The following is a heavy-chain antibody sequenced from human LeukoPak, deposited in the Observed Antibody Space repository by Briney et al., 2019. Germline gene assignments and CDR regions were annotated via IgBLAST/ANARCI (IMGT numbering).Heavy chain of an antibody. CDR3: ARVTGNNWFDP. J-gene: IGHJ5*02. CDR1: GFTFDDYA. CDR2: ISWNSGSI. D-gene: IGHD1-20*01. Sequence: GRSLRLSCAASGFTFDDYAMHWVRQAPGEGLEWVSGISWNSGSIVYADSVKVRFTISRDNAKNSLYLQMNSLRAEDTAFYYCARVTGNNWFDPWGQGTLVTVSS. V-gene: IGHV3-9*01.